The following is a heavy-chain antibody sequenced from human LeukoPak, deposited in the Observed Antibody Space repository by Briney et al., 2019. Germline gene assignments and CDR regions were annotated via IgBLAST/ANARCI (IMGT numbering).Heavy chain of an antibody. CDR2: INPSGGST. Sequence: GASVKVSCKASGYTFTRYYMHWVRQAPGQGLEWMGIINPSGGSTSYAQKFQGRVTMTTDTSTSTVYMELTRLRSEDTAVYYCASSLRTGYSSQGAFDIWGQGTMVSVSS. D-gene: IGHD6-13*01. J-gene: IGHJ3*02. CDR3: ASSLRTGYSSQGAFDI. V-gene: IGHV1-46*01. CDR1: GYTFTRYY.